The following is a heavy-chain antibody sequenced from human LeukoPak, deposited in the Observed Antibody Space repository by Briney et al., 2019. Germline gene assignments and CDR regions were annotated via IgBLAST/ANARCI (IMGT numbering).Heavy chain of an antibody. V-gene: IGHV3-23*01. Sequence: PGGSLRLSCAASGFTVTDYAMTWIRQSPGKGLEWVSSMSDIGPNTYYADSVKGRFTISRDTSKNTLFLQMNSLRAEDTAVYYCATKVVPAVGDYWGQGTLVTVSS. CDR3: ATKVVPAVGDY. J-gene: IGHJ4*02. CDR1: GFTVTDYA. D-gene: IGHD2-2*01. CDR2: MSDIGPNT.